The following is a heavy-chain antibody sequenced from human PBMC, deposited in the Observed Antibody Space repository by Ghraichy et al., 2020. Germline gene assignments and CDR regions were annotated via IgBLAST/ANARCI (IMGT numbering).Heavy chain of an antibody. J-gene: IGHJ4*02. Sequence: LSLTCAASGFTVSSNYMSWVRQAPGKGLEWVSVIYSGGSTYYADSVKGRFTISRDNSKNTLYLQMNSLRAEDTAVYYCARDLFLANWGQGTLVTVSS. CDR2: IYSGGST. CDR1: GFTVSSNY. CDR3: ARDLFLAN. D-gene: IGHD2/OR15-2a*01. V-gene: IGHV3-66*01.